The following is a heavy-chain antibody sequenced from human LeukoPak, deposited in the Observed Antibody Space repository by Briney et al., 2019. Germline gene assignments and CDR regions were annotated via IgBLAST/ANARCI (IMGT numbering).Heavy chain of an antibody. J-gene: IGHJ4*02. D-gene: IGHD3-22*01. V-gene: IGHV3-23*01. Sequence: PGGSLRLSCAASGFTFSSYAMSWVRQAPGKGLEWVSAISGSGGGTYYADSVKGRFTISRDNSKNTLYLQMNSLRAEDTAVYYCAKDQGYYDSSGSSGYWGQGTLVTVSS. CDR1: GFTFSSYA. CDR2: ISGSGGGT. CDR3: AKDQGYYDSSGSSGY.